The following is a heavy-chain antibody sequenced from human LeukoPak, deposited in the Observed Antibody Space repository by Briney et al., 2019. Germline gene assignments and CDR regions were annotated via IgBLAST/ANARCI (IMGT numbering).Heavy chain of an antibody. Sequence: PGGSLRLSCAASGLRFSNYWMSWVRQAPGKGLEWDANIKVDGSETYYVDSVKGRFTISRDNSKNSLYLQMNYLRAEDTAVYYCARDLTNWNDATFDIWGQGTMVTVAS. CDR2: IKVDGSET. D-gene: IGHD1-1*01. V-gene: IGHV3-7*01. J-gene: IGHJ3*02. CDR1: GLRFSNYW. CDR3: ARDLTNWNDATFDI.